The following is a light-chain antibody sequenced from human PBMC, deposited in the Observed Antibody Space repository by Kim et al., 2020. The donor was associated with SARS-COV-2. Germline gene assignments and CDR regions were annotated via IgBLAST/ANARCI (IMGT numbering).Light chain of an antibody. CDR3: SSYTTTNTWV. J-gene: IGLJ2*01. CDR1: SSDVGNYVY. V-gene: IGLV2-14*03. Sequence: GQSINISCTGTSSDVGNYVYVSWYQQHPGKAPRLMIYDVDQRPSGISHRFSGSRSGNTASLTISGLQAEDEADYFCSSYTTTNTWVFGGGTKVTVL. CDR2: DVD.